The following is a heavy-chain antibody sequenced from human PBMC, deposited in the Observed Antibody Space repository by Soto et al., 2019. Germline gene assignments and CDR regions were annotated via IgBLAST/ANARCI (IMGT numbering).Heavy chain of an antibody. Sequence: SDTLSLTCALSGGYISSSSYYWGWIRQPTGKGLEWIGSIFYSGSTYYNTSLKSRVTISVDTSKSQFSLKLSSVTAAVSAVYYCARTGYSYGNFDYWGQGTQVTVSS. CDR2: IFYSGST. J-gene: IGHJ4*02. CDR3: ARTGYSYGNFDY. CDR1: GGYISSSSYY. D-gene: IGHD5-18*01. V-gene: IGHV4-39*01.